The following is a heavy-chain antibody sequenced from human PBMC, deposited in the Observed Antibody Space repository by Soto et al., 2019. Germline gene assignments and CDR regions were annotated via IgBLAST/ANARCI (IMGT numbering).Heavy chain of an antibody. D-gene: IGHD6-13*01. V-gene: IGHV1-69*13. Sequence: ASVKVSCKASGGTFSSYAISWVRQAPGQGLEWMGGIIPIFGTANYAQKFQGRVTITADESTSTAYMELSSLRSEDTAVYYCAREYIAAATINWFDPWGQGTLVTVSS. CDR3: AREYIAAATINWFDP. J-gene: IGHJ5*02. CDR2: IIPIFGTA. CDR1: GGTFSSYA.